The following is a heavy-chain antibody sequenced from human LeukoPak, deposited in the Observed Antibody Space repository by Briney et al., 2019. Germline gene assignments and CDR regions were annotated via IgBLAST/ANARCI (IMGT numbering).Heavy chain of an antibody. CDR3: ARASSIAARSFDY. Sequence: GASVKVSCKASGYTFIGYYMHWVRQAPGQGLEWMGWINPNSGGTNYAQKFQGRVTMTRDTSISTAYMELSRLRSDDTAVYYCARASSIAARSFDYWGQGTLVTVSS. J-gene: IGHJ4*02. CDR2: INPNSGGT. V-gene: IGHV1-2*02. CDR1: GYTFIGYY. D-gene: IGHD6-6*01.